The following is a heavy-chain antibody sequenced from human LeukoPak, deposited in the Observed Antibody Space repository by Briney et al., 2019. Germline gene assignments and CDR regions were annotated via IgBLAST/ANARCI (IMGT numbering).Heavy chain of an antibody. CDR3: AREQALGAFDI. V-gene: IGHV3-66*01. CDR2: IYSGGST. J-gene: IGHJ3*02. CDR1: GFTVSSNY. Sequence: GGSLRLSCAASGFTVSSNYMSSVRQAPGKGLEWVSVIYSGGSTYYADSVKGRFTISRDNSKNTLYLQMNSLRAEDTAVYYCAREQALGAFDIWGQGTMVTVSS. D-gene: IGHD7-27*01.